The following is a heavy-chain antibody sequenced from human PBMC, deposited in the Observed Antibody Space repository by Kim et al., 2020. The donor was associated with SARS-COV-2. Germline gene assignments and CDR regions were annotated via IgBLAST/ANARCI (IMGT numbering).Heavy chain of an antibody. Sequence: ASVKVSCKASGYTFTSYAMHWVRQAPGQRLDWMGWINAGNGNTKYSQKFQGRVTITRDTSASTAYMELSSLRSEDTAVYYCARDFGGSYRWGGRYFDYWGQGTLVTVSS. J-gene: IGHJ4*02. D-gene: IGHD1-26*01. CDR1: GYTFTSYA. V-gene: IGHV1-3*01. CDR3: ARDFGGSYRWGGRYFDY. CDR2: INAGNGNT.